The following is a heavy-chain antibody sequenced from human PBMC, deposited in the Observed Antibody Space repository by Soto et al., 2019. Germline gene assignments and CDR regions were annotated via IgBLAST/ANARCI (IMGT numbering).Heavy chain of an antibody. Sequence: QVQLVQAGAEVRKPGASVKISCKASGYTFTSYAIHWLRQAPGQRLEGMGWVNGGAGDTRYSVNCQGRVTFTRNTAATPAFMDLSSLSSADTAVYYCARSPTRMAAETQLDPWGQGTLVTVSS. V-gene: IGHV1-3*01. CDR1: GYTFTSYA. J-gene: IGHJ5*02. CDR3: ARSPTRMAAETQLDP. CDR2: VNGGAGDT. D-gene: IGHD1-1*01.